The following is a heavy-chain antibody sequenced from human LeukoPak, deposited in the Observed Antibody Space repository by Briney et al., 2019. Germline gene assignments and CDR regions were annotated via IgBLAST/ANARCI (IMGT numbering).Heavy chain of an antibody. V-gene: IGHV4-38-2*02. Sequence: PSETLSLTCAVYGGSFSGYYWGWIRQIPGKGLEWIGSIYQSGNTYYNPSLKSRVTISVDTSKNQFSLNLRSVTAADTALYYCTRDAASGYSTIWGQGTLVAVSS. CDR1: GGSFSGYY. CDR2: IYQSGNT. CDR3: TRDAASGYSTI. J-gene: IGHJ4*02. D-gene: IGHD2-2*03.